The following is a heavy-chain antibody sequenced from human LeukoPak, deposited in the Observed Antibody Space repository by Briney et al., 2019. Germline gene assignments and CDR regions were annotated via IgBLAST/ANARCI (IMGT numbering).Heavy chain of an antibody. D-gene: IGHD3-10*01. Sequence: ASVKVSCKASGGTFSSYAISWVRQAPGQGLEWMGGIIPIFGTANYAQKFQGRVTMTRDTSTSTLYMEVSSLRSEDTAVYYCARGRDYGSGSYSPENDYWGQGTLVTVSS. CDR1: GGTFSSYA. V-gene: IGHV1-69*05. CDR2: IIPIFGTA. CDR3: ARGRDYGSGSYSPENDY. J-gene: IGHJ4*02.